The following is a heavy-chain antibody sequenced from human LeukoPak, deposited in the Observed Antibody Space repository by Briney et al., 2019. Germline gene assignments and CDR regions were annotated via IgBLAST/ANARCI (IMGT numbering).Heavy chain of an antibody. D-gene: IGHD3-22*01. V-gene: IGHV4-31*03. CDR2: IYYSGST. CDR1: GGSISSGGYY. CDR3: ARDDSRTYHDSSGYTAS. J-gene: IGHJ5*02. Sequence: PSETLSLTCTVSGGSISSGGYYWSWIRQHPGKGLEWIGYIYYSGSTYYNPSLKSRVTISVDTSKNQFSLKLSSVTAADTAVYYCARDDSRTYHDSSGYTASWGQGTPVTVSS.